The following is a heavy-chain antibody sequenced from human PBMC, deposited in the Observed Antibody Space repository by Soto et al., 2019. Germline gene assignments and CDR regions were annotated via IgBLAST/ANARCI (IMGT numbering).Heavy chain of an antibody. Sequence: EVQLVESGGGLVQPGGSLRLSCAASGFTVSSNYMSWVRQAPGKGLEWVSVIYRGGSTYYADSVKGRFTISRHNSKNTLYLQMNSLRAEDTAVYYCARVKNEGVGELPNYYYYYYMDFGGKVTTVTVSS. J-gene: IGHJ6*03. V-gene: IGHV3-53*04. D-gene: IGHD3-10*01. CDR2: IYRGGST. CDR1: GFTVSSNY. CDR3: ARVKNEGVGELPNYYYYYYMDF.